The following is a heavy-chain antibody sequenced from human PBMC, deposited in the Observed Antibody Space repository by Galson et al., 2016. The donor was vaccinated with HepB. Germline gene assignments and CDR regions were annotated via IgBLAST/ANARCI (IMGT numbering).Heavy chain of an antibody. Sequence: SVKVSCKASGYSFTTYTMNWVRQAPGQGLEWMGWIKTNPGNPTYAKGFTGRFVFSLDTSVSPAYLQISSLKAEDTAVYYCARDPSVRLLRHFDLWGRGTLVTVSS. CDR1: GYSFTTYT. D-gene: IGHD6-25*01. J-gene: IGHJ2*01. CDR2: IKTNPGNP. CDR3: ARDPSVRLLRHFDL. V-gene: IGHV7-4-1*02.